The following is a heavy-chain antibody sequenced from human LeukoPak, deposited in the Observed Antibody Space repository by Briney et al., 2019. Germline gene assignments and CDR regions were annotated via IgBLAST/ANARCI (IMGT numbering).Heavy chain of an antibody. D-gene: IGHD1-26*01. CDR3: ARDEWGDAFDI. J-gene: IGHJ3*02. CDR1: GFTFSSYS. Sequence: GGSLRLSCAASGFTFSSYSMNWVRQAPGKGLEWVSSISSSSSYIHSADSVRGRFTISRDNPKNSLFLQMNCLSSEDTAVYYCARDEWGDAFDIWGQGTMDTVFS. V-gene: IGHV3-21*01. CDR2: ISSSSSYI.